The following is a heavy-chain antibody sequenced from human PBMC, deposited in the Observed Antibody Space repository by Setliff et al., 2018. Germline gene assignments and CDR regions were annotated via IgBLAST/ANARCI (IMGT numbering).Heavy chain of an antibody. J-gene: IGHJ6*04. D-gene: IGHD3-16*01. Sequence: ASVKVSCKASGYTFTGYYMHWVRQAPGQGLEWMGWINPNSGGTNYAQKFQGRVTMTRDTSISTAYMELRGLRSEDTAMYYCTPSVATITAGDVEASDVWGKGTPVTVSS. CDR3: TPSVATITAGDVEASDV. CDR2: INPNSGGT. V-gene: IGHV1-2*02. CDR1: GYTFTGYY.